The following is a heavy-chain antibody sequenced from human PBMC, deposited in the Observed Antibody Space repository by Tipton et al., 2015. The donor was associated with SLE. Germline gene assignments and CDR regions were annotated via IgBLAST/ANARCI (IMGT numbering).Heavy chain of an antibody. CDR3: AKGYFDWLSPFGY. CDR2: ISWDGGST. CDR1: RFTFDDYT. J-gene: IGHJ4*02. V-gene: IGHV3-43*01. Sequence: GSLRLSCAASRFTFDDYTMHWVRQAPGKGLEWVSLISWDGGSTYYADSVKGRFTISRDNAKNSLYLQMNSLRAEDTALYYCAKGYFDWLSPFGYWGQGTLVTVSS. D-gene: IGHD3-9*01.